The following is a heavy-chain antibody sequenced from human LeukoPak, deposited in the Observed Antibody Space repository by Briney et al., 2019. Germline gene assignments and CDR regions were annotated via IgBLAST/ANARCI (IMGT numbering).Heavy chain of an antibody. Sequence: ASVTVSCTSSGYTFTSYAINWVRQAPGQGLEWMGWISAYNGNTNYAQKLQGRVTMTTDTSTSTAYMELRNLRSDDTAVYYCARMGWNYVAYFDYWGQGTLVTVSS. CDR3: ARMGWNYVAYFDY. J-gene: IGHJ4*02. V-gene: IGHV1-18*01. CDR1: GYTFTSYA. CDR2: ISAYNGNT. D-gene: IGHD1-7*01.